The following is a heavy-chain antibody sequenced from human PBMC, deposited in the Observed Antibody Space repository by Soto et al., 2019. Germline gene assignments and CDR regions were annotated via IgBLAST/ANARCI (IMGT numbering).Heavy chain of an antibody. Sequence: SGPTLVNPTQTLTLTCTFSGFSLSTSGVGVGWIRQPPGKALEWLALIYWDDDKRYSPSLKSRLTITKDTSKNQVVLTMTNMDPVDTATYYCARPAIEDYGILTGYPGGDAFDIWGQGTMVTVSS. D-gene: IGHD3-9*01. CDR2: IYWDDDK. CDR1: GFSLSTSGVG. CDR3: ARPAIEDYGILTGYPGGDAFDI. J-gene: IGHJ3*02. V-gene: IGHV2-5*02.